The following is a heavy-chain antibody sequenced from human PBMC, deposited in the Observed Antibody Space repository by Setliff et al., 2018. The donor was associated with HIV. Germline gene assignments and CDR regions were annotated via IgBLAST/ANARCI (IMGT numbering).Heavy chain of an antibody. Sequence: VSCKVSGYTLSELTMHWVRQAPGKGLEWMGRFDPEDGDTLYAQRLQGRVIMTEDSSTDTAYMELSSLTSDDTAVYYCATAKEHWLSGGGFDYWGQGTLVTVSS. CDR2: FDPEDGDT. D-gene: IGHD6-19*01. CDR3: ATAKEHWLSGGGFDY. CDR1: GYTLSELT. V-gene: IGHV1-24*01. J-gene: IGHJ4*02.